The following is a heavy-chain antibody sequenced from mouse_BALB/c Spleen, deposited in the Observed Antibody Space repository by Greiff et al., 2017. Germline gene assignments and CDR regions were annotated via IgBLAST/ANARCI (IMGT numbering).Heavy chain of an antibody. V-gene: IGHV5-6-3*01. CDR2: INSNGGST. D-gene: IGHD1-1*01. CDR1: GFTFSSYG. CDR3: ARVNPYYYGSSSWFAY. Sequence: EVQLVESGGGLVQPGGSLKLSCAASGFTFSSYGMSWVRQTPDKRLVLVATINSNGGSTYYPDSVKGRFTISRDNAKNTLYLQMSSLKSEDTAMYYCARVNPYYYGSSSWFAYWGQGTLVTVSA. J-gene: IGHJ3*01.